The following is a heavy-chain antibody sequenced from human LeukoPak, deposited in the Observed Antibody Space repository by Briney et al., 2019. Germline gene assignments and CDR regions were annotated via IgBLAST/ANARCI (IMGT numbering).Heavy chain of an antibody. D-gene: IGHD6-6*01. J-gene: IGHJ6*03. CDR3: ARDAVEYSSSPRYYYYYYYMDV. Sequence: PSQTLSLTCTVSGGSISSGSYYWSWIRQPAGKGLEWIGRIYSSGTTNYNPSLKSRVTISVDTSKNQFSLKLSSVTAEDTAVYYCARDAVEYSSSPRYYYYYYYMDVWGKGTTVTVSS. V-gene: IGHV4-61*02. CDR2: IYSSGTT. CDR1: GGSISSGSYY.